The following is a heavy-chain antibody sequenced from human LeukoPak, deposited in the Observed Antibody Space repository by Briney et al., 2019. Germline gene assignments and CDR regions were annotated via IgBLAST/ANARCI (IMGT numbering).Heavy chain of an antibody. CDR3: ARDMGAFVAGPSVIYYYGMDV. V-gene: IGHV3-30-3*01. Sequence: GGSLRLSCAASGFTFSSYAMHWVRQAPGKGLEWVVVISYDGSNKYYEDSVKGRFTISRDNSKNTLYLQMNSLRAEDTAVYYCARDMGAFVAGPSVIYYYGMDVWGQGTTVTVSS. CDR1: GFTFSSYA. J-gene: IGHJ6*02. D-gene: IGHD6-19*01. CDR2: ISYDGSNK.